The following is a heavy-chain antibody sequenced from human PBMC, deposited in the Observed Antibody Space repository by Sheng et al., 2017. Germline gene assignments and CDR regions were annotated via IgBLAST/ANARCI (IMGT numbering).Heavy chain of an antibody. Sequence: QVQLQQWGAGLLKPSETLSLTCAVYGGSFSGYYWSWIRQPPGKGLEWIGEINHSGSTNYNPSLKSRVTISVDTSKNQFSLKLSSVTAADTAVYYCARGLTAGMMDYWGQGTPGHRLL. CDR2: INHSGST. CDR1: GGSFSGYY. CDR3: ARGLTAGMMDY. V-gene: IGHV4-34*01. J-gene: IGHJ4*02. D-gene: IGHD6-13*01.